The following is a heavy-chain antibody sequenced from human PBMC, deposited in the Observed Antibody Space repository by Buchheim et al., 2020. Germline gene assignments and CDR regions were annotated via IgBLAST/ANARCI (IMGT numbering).Heavy chain of an antibody. J-gene: IGHJ1*01. V-gene: IGHV3-23*01. CDR1: GFTFTSYA. D-gene: IGHD6-13*01. CDR2: ISGSGVVP. Sequence: EVQLLESGGGLVQPGGSLGLSCTASGFTFTSYAMNWVRQAPGKGLEWVSGISGSGVVPYYADSVKGRFTISRDNSKNTVYLQMNSLRAEDTAEYYCAASLSGTRGRLPYWGHGTL. CDR3: AASLSGTRGRLPY.